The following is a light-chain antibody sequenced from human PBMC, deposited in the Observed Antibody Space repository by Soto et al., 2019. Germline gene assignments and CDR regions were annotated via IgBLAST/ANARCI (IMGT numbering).Light chain of an antibody. Sequence: DIQMTQSPSSLSASVGDRVTITCRASQSISSYLNWYQQKPGKAPKLLIYAASSLQSGVPSRFSGSGSGTDFTLTISSLHPEDFATYYCQQSYSTLAATFGQGTKLEIK. CDR3: QQSYSTLAAT. CDR2: AAS. CDR1: QSISSY. V-gene: IGKV1-39*01. J-gene: IGKJ2*01.